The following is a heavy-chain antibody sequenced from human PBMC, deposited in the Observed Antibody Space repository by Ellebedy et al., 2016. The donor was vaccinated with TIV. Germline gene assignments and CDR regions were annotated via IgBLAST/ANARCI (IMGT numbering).Heavy chain of an antibody. Sequence: SEILSLTXTVSGGSINNHYWSWVRQPPGKGLEWVGYSHHTGNSNYNPSIMSRVSISVDTPRDQFSLRLTSVTAADTAVYYCAGAVLGTYGIDVWGQGTTVTVSS. D-gene: IGHD1-7*01. CDR1: GGSINNHY. V-gene: IGHV4-59*11. CDR3: AGAVLGTYGIDV. CDR2: SHHTGNS. J-gene: IGHJ6*02.